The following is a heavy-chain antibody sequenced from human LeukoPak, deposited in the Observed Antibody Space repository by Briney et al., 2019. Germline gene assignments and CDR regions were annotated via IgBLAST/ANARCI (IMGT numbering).Heavy chain of an antibody. V-gene: IGHV3-23*01. CDR1: GFTFSAHV. J-gene: IGHJ4*02. CDR3: TRGLPRAGGDHYHNTSFDF. D-gene: IGHD3-22*01. CDR2: ISGSGETR. Sequence: GGSLRLSCATSGFTFSAHVMHWLRQAPGEGLQWVSTISGSGETRYFADSLRGRVTVSRDNFKGTLYLEMYSLRPEDTAVYFCTRGLPRAGGDHYHNTSFDFWGQGSLVTVS.